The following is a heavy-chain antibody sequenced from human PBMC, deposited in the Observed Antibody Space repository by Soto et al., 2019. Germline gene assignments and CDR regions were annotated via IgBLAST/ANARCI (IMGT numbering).Heavy chain of an antibody. D-gene: IGHD3-3*01. CDR3: ARERSLAYSDFWSGYSPSFDY. CDR2: ISAYNGNT. J-gene: IGHJ4*02. Sequence: ASVKVSCKASGYTFTSYGISWVRQAPGQGLEWMGWISAYNGNTNYAQKLQGRVTMTTDTSTSTAYMELRSLRSDDTAVYYCARERSLAYSDFWSGYSPSFDYWGQGTLVTVSS. CDR1: GYTFTSYG. V-gene: IGHV1-18*01.